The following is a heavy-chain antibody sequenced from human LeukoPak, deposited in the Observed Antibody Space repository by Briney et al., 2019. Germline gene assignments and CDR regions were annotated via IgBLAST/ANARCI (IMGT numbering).Heavy chain of an antibody. CDR2: IYYSGST. Sequence: SETLSLTCTVSGGSISSYYWSWIRQPPGKGLEWIGYIYYSGSTNYNPSLKSRVTISVDTSKNQFSLKLSSVTAADTAVYYCARPHDYGDSSGAFDIWGQGTMVAVSS. CDR1: GGSISSYY. V-gene: IGHV4-59*01. D-gene: IGHD4-17*01. J-gene: IGHJ3*02. CDR3: ARPHDYGDSSGAFDI.